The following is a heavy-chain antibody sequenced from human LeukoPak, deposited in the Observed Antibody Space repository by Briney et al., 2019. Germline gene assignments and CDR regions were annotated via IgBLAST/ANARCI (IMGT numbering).Heavy chain of an antibody. J-gene: IGHJ4*02. V-gene: IGHV4-59*01. CDR1: GGSITTYY. CDR2: IFYSGST. CDR3: ARGTFWSGYYQDY. Sequence: MSSETLSLTCTVAGGSITTYYWSWIRQPPGKGLEWLGFIFYSGSTNYNPSLESRVTISLSTSTTQSPLKLSSVTAADTAAYYCARGTFWSGYYQDYWGRGTLVTVSA. D-gene: IGHD3-3*01.